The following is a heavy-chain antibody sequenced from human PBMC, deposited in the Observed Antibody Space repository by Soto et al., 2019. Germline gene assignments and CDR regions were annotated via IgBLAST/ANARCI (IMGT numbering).Heavy chain of an antibody. Sequence: EGQLVETGGGLMQPGGSVRLSCAASGFIISSNSISWVRQAPGKGLEWVAMMYSSTTGGSTYYADSVRGRFTISRDNSKNTLYLKMISLRAGDSGVYYCARLPTSSAYDGDYWGQGTLVTVSS. CDR3: ARLPTSSAYDGDY. CDR2: MYSSTTGGST. D-gene: IGHD5-12*01. V-gene: IGHV3-53*02. CDR1: GFIISSNS. J-gene: IGHJ4*02.